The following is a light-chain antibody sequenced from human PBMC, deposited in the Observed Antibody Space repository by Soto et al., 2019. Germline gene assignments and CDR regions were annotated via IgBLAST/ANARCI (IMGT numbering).Light chain of an antibody. J-gene: IGKJ1*01. CDR1: QSISSW. CDR3: YQYGSSSPWT. CDR2: KAS. Sequence: DIQMTQSPSTLSASVGDRVTITCRASQSISSWLAWYQQKPGRAPKLLIYKASSLETGVRSRFSGSGSGTEFTLIISSLQPDDFASYYCYQYGSSSPWTFGQGTKVEIK. V-gene: IGKV1-5*03.